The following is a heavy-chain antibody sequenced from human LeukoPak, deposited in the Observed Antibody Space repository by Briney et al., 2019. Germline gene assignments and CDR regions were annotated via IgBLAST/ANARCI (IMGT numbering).Heavy chain of an antibody. CDR2: IYHSGST. CDR1: GGSMNTNY. V-gene: IGHV4-59*01. D-gene: IGHD3-16*01. CDR3: ARKMGGPDVFDI. J-gene: IGHJ3*02. Sequence: SETLSLTCTVSGGSMNTNYWSWIRQPPGKGLDWIGYIYHSGSTNYNPSLRSRVTISLDTSKNQFSLKLRSVIAADTAVYYCARKMGGPDVFDIWGQGTMVTVSS.